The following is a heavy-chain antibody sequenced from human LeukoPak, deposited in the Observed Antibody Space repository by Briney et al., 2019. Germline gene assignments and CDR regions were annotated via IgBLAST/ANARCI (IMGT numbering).Heavy chain of an antibody. D-gene: IGHD3-9*01. V-gene: IGHV1-69*05. J-gene: IGHJ4*02. CDR1: GGTFSSYA. Sequence: SVKVSCKASGGTFSSYAISWVRQAPGQGLEWMGRIIPIFGTANYAQKFQGRVTITTDESTSTAYMELSSLKSEDTAVYYCATDILTGYSDYWGQGTLVTVSS. CDR3: ATDILTGYSDY. CDR2: IIPIFGTA.